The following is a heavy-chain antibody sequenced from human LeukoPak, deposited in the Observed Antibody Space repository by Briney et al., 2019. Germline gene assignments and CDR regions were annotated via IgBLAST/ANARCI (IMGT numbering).Heavy chain of an antibody. J-gene: IGHJ3*02. V-gene: IGHV1-69*13. Sequence: GASVKVSCKASGYTFTSYYMHWVRQAPGQGLEWMGGIIPIFGTANYAQKFQGRVTITADESTSTAYMELSSLRSEDTAVYYCARFTTTRAFDIWGQGTMVTVSS. CDR3: ARFTTTRAFDI. CDR2: IIPIFGTA. CDR1: GYTFTSYY. D-gene: IGHD1-14*01.